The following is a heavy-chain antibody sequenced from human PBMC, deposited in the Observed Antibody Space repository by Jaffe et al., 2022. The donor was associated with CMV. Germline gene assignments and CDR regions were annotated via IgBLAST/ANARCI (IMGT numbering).Heavy chain of an antibody. CDR3: AKGEYSNYAPLLTN. Sequence: EVQLVESGGGLVQPGRSLRLSCAASGFTFDDYAMHWVRQAPGKGLEWVSGISWNSGSIGYADSVKGRFTISRDNAKNSLYLQMNSLRAEDTALYYCAKGEYSNYAPLLTNWGQGTLVTVSS. D-gene: IGHD4-4*01. CDR1: GFTFDDYA. V-gene: IGHV3-9*01. CDR2: ISWNSGSI. J-gene: IGHJ4*02.